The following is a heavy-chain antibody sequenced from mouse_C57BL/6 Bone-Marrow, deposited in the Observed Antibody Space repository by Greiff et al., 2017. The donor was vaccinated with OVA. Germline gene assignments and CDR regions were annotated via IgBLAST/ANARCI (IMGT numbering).Heavy chain of an antibody. J-gene: IGHJ4*01. CDR2: ISSGSSTI. CDR1: GYTFTDYG. Sequence: EVKLVESGGGLVKPGGSLKLSCAASGYTFTDYGMHWVRQAPGKGLEWVAYISSGSSTIYYADTVKGRFTLSRDNAKNTLFLQMTSLRSEDTAMYYCARDYYGSSQPYYAMDYWGQGTSVTVSS. CDR3: ARDYYGSSQPYYAMDY. D-gene: IGHD1-1*01. V-gene: IGHV5-17*01.